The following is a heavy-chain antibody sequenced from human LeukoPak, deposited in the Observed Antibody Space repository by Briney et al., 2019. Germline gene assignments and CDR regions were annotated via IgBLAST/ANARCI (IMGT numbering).Heavy chain of an antibody. J-gene: IGHJ4*02. V-gene: IGHV3-48*04. CDR2: ISSSSSTI. CDR1: GFTFSSYS. D-gene: IGHD1-26*01. CDR3: ARTHGIVGANY. Sequence: GGSLRLSCAASGFTFSSYSMNWVRQAPGKGLEWVSYISSSSSTIYYADSVRGRLTISRDNAKNSLYLQMNSLRAKDTAVYYCARTHGIVGANYWGQGTLVTVSS.